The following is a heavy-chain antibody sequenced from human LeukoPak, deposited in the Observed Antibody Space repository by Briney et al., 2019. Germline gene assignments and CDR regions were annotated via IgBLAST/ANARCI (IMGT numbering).Heavy chain of an antibody. CDR3: ARDRPGVSSGWSADAFDI. D-gene: IGHD6-19*01. CDR2: TYYRSKWYN. Sequence: SQTLSLTCAISGDSVSSNSAAWNWIRQSPSRGLEWLGRTYYRSKWYNDYAVSVKSRITINPDTSKNQFSLQLNSVTPEDTAVYYCARDRPGVSSGWSADAFDIWGQGTMVTVSS. CDR1: GDSVSSNSAA. J-gene: IGHJ3*02. V-gene: IGHV6-1*01.